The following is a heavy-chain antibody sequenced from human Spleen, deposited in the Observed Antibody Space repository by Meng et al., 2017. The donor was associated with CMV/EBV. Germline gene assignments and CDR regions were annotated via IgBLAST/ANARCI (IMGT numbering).Heavy chain of an antibody. D-gene: IGHD6-13*01. J-gene: IGHJ4*02. CDR3: APRQAGSIAAAGVDY. V-gene: IGHV3-23*01. CDR2: ISGSGGST. CDR1: GFNFSSYA. Sequence: GESLKISCAASGFNFSSYAMSWVRQAPGKGLEWVSAISGSGGSTYYADSVKGRFTISRDNSKNTLYLQMNSLRAEDTAVYYCAPRQAGSIAAAGVDYWGQGTLVTVSS.